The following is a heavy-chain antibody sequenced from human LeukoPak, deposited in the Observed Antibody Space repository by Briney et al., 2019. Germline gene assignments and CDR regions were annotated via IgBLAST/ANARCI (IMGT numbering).Heavy chain of an antibody. D-gene: IGHD2-21*02. CDR2: IYYSGST. CDR3: ARSDCSIMGRWFDP. CDR1: GYSISSSNW. J-gene: IGHJ5*02. Sequence: PSETLSLTCTVSGYSISSSNWWGWIRQPPGKGLEWIGYIYYSGSTYYNPSLKGRVTMSVDTSKNQFSLKLSSVTAVDTAVYYCARSDCSIMGRWFDPWGQGTLVTVSS. V-gene: IGHV4-28*01.